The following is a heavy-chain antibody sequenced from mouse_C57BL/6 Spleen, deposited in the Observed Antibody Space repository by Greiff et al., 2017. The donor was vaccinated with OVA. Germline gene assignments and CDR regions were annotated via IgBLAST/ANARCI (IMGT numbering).Heavy chain of an antibody. CDR2: IIYDGSST. J-gene: IGHJ2*01. CDR3: ARYSNYGYFDD. CDR1: GFTFTDYY. D-gene: IGHD2-5*01. Sequence: EVKVVESEGGLVQPGSSMKLSCTASGFTFTDYYMAWVRQVPEQGLEWVANIIYDGSSTYYLDSFKRRFIISRDNAKNILYLQLSSLKSEDTATYYCARYSNYGYFDDWGKGTTLTVAS. V-gene: IGHV5-16*01.